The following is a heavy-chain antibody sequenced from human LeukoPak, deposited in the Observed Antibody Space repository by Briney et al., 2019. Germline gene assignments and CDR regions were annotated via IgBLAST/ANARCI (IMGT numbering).Heavy chain of an antibody. J-gene: IGHJ6*04. CDR2: ISGSGGST. V-gene: IGHV3-23*01. D-gene: IGHD6-19*01. CDR3: AKELPASGWYFAEMDV. CDR1: GFTFSSYA. Sequence: PGGSLRLPCAASGFTFSSYAMSWVRQAPGKGLEWVSAISGSGGSTYYADSVKGRFATSRDNSKNTLYLQMNSLRAEDTAVYYCAKELPASGWYFAEMDVWGKGTTVTVSS.